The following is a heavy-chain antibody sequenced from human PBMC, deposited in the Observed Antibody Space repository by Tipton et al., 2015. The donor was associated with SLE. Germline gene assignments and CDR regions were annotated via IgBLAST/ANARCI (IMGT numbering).Heavy chain of an antibody. CDR2: IYYSGST. V-gene: IGHV4-59*01. Sequence: LRLSCTVSGGSISSYYWSWIRQPPGKGLEWIGYIYYSGSTNYNPSLKSRVTISVDTSKNRFSLKLSSVTAADTAVYYCARDLAARGGHYFDYWGQGTLVTVSS. CDR3: ARDLAARGGHYFDY. J-gene: IGHJ4*02. CDR1: GGSISSYY. D-gene: IGHD6-6*01.